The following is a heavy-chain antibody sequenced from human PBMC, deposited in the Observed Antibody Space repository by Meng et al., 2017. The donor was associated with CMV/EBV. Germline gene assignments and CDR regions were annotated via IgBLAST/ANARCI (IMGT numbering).Heavy chain of an antibody. CDR3: ARVWTGN. D-gene: IGHD3/OR15-3a*01. V-gene: IGHV4-34*01. Sequence: SETLSLTCAVYGGSFSGYYWSWIRQPPGKELEWIGEINHSGSTNYNPSLKSRVTISVDTSKNQFSLKLSSVTAADTAVYYCARVWTGNWGQGTLVTVSS. CDR2: INHSGST. CDR1: GGSFSGYY. J-gene: IGHJ4*02.